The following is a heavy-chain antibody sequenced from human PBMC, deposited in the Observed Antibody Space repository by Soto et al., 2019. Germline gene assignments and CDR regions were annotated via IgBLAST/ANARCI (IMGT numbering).Heavy chain of an antibody. CDR1: GGSISSYY. J-gene: IGHJ3*02. CDR3: ERQWRPLDAFDI. V-gene: IGHV4-59*08. CDR2: IYYSGST. Sequence: SETLSLTCTVSGGSISSYYWSWIRQPPGKGLEWIGYIYYSGSTNYNPSLKSRVTISVDTSKNQFSLKLSSVTAADTAVYYCERQWRPLDAFDIWGQGTMVTVSS. D-gene: IGHD6-6*01.